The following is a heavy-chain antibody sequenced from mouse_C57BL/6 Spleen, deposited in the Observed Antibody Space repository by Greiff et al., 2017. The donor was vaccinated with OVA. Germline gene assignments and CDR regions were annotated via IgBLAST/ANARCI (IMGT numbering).Heavy chain of an antibody. Sequence: QVQLQQSGAELVRPGASVTLSCKASGYTFTDYEMHWVKQTPVHGLEWIGAIDPETGGTAYNQKFKGKAILTADKSSSTAYMELRSLTSEDAAFYYCTRGDGYYGYWGQGTTLTVSS. D-gene: IGHD2-3*01. CDR2: IDPETGGT. CDR3: TRGDGYYGY. J-gene: IGHJ2*01. CDR1: GYTFTDYE. V-gene: IGHV1-15*01.